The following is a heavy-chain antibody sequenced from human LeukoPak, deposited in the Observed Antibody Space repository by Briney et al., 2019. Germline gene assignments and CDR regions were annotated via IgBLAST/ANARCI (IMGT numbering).Heavy chain of an antibody. D-gene: IGHD2-21*01. CDR3: ARGGVVVLGVMDI. CDR1: GYTFTGYS. CDR2: INPSSGGT. Sequence: ASVKVSCKASGYTFTGYSMHWVRQAPGQGLEWMGWINPSSGGTNYAHQDRVTMTRDTSINTAYMELRRLRSDDTAVYYCARGGVVVLGVMDIWGQGTVVTVSS. V-gene: IGHV1-2*02. J-gene: IGHJ3*02.